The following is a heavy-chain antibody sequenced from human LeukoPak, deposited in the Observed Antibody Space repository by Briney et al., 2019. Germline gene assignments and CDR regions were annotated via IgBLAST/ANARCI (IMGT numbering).Heavy chain of an antibody. CDR3: VRARTEKYYYYYYYMDV. CDR2: IYYSGST. Sequence: SETLSLTCTVSGGSISSYYWSWIRQPPGKGLEWIGYIYYSGSTNYNPSLKSRVTISVDTSKNQFSLKLSSVTAADTAVYYCVRARTEKYYYYYYYMDVWGKGTTVTVSS. J-gene: IGHJ6*03. D-gene: IGHD1-14*01. CDR1: GGSISSYY. V-gene: IGHV4-59*01.